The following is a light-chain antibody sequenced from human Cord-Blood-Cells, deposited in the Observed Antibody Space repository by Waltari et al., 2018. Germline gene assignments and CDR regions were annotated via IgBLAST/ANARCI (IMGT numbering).Light chain of an antibody. V-gene: IGLV3-19*01. CDR1: SLRSYY. J-gene: IGLJ3*02. Sequence: SSELTQDPAVSVALGQTVRITCQGDSLRSYYASWYQQKPGQAPVLVIYGKNNRPSGIPDRFSGSRSGNTASLTITGAQAEDEADYYCNSRDSRGNHWVFGGGTKLTVL. CDR3: NSRDSRGNHWV. CDR2: GKN.